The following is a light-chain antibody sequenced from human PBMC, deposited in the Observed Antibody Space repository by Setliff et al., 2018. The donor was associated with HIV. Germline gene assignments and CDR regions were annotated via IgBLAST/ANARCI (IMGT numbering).Light chain of an antibody. J-gene: IGLJ1*01. V-gene: IGLV7-46*01. CDR2: DTS. Sequence: QAVVTQEPSLTVSPGGPVTLTCGSSTGAVTSGHYPYWFQQKPGQAPRTLIYDTSNRHSWTPARFSGSLLGGKAALTLSGAQPEDEAEYYCLLSFGGARGVFGTGTKVTVL. CDR3: LLSFGGARGV. CDR1: TGAVTSGHY.